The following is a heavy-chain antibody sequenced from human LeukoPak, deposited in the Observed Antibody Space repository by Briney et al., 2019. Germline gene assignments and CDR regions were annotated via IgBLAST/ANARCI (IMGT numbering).Heavy chain of an antibody. J-gene: IGHJ3*02. Sequence: ASVKVSCKASVYTFTSYYLHWLRQAPGQGLEWMGVINPSGTTGYAQKFQGRVTMTRDTSTSTVYLELSSLRSEDTAVYYCARAGAYRYGGGDAFDIWGQGTMVTVSS. V-gene: IGHV1-46*01. CDR2: INPSGTT. CDR3: ARAGAYRYGGGDAFDI. D-gene: IGHD5-18*01. CDR1: VYTFTSYY.